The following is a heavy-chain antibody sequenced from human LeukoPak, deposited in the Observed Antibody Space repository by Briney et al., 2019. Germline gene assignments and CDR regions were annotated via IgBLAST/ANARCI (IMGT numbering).Heavy chain of an antibody. Sequence: SETLSLTCTVSGGSINSGTYYWTWIRQPAGKGLEWIGRIYSSGSTNYKPSLKSRVTISVDTSKNQFSLKLSSVAAADTAVYYCARTSNDYGEFDVLWGQGTQVTVSS. CDR3: ARTSNDYGEFDVL. V-gene: IGHV4-61*10. D-gene: IGHD4-17*01. CDR2: IYSSGST. CDR1: GGSINSGTYY. J-gene: IGHJ4*02.